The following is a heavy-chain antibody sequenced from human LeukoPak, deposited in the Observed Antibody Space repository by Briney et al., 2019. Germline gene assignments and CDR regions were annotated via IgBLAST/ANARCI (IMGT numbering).Heavy chain of an antibody. J-gene: IGHJ4*02. CDR2: IYYSGNT. CDR3: AKELRFLSGPYYFDY. CDR1: GGSISHNY. V-gene: IGHV4-4*08. Sequence: SETLSLTCDVSGGSISHNYWNWIRQPPGKALEWIGYIYYSGNTNYNPSLQSRVTISVDTSKNQFSLKLSSVTAADTAVYYCAKELRFLSGPYYFDYWGQGTLVTVSS. D-gene: IGHD3-3*01.